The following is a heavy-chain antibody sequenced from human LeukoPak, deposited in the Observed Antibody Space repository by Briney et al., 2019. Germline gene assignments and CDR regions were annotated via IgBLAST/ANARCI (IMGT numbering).Heavy chain of an antibody. D-gene: IGHD3-3*01. CDR1: GNTLRELP. Sequence: GASVKVSCKLSGNTLRELPIQWVRQAGGKGLEWMAGFDPEHAEIVYAQKFQGRVTMTEDTSTNTAYMELTSLTSDDTALYYCATRGSDFWSGFDYWGQGTQVTVSS. V-gene: IGHV1-24*01. CDR3: ATRGSDFWSGFDY. J-gene: IGHJ4*02. CDR2: FDPEHAEI.